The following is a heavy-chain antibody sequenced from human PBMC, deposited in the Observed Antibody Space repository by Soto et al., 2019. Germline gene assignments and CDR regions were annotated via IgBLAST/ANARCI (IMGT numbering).Heavy chain of an antibody. CDR3: ARGNVDTAIGLPGFDY. CDR1: GGSISSYY. CDR2: IYYNGST. Sequence: PSETLSLTCTVSGGSISSYYWSWIRQPPGKGLEWIGYIYYNGSTNYNPSLKSRVTISVDTSKNQFSLKLSSVTAADTAVYYCARGNVDTAIGLPGFDYWGQGTLVTVSS. J-gene: IGHJ4*02. D-gene: IGHD5-18*01. V-gene: IGHV4-59*01.